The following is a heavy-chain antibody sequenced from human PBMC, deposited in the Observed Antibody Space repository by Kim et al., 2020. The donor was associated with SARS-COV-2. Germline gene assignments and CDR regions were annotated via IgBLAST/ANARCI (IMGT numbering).Heavy chain of an antibody. D-gene: IGHD2-2*01. CDR3: ARLGYCSSTSCPTPDY. Sequence: GGSLRLSCAASGFTFSSYSMNWVRQAPGKGLEWVSSISSSSSYIYYADSVKGLFTISRDNAKNSLYLQMNSLRAEDTAVYYCARLGYCSSTSCPTPDYWGQGTLVTVSS. CDR2: ISSSSSYI. V-gene: IGHV3-21*01. J-gene: IGHJ4*02. CDR1: GFTFSSYS.